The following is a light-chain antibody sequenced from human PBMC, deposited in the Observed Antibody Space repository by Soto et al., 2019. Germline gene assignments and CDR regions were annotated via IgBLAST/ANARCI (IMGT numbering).Light chain of an antibody. CDR2: GAS. V-gene: IGKV3-20*01. CDR3: QQYGSSPFT. J-gene: IGKJ3*01. CDR1: QSVSSSN. Sequence: EIVLTQSPGTLSLSPGERATLSCRASQSVSSSNLAWYQQKPGQAPRLLIYGASSRATGIPDRFSGSGSGADFTLTISRLEPEDFAAYYCQQYGSSPFTFGPGTQGDIK.